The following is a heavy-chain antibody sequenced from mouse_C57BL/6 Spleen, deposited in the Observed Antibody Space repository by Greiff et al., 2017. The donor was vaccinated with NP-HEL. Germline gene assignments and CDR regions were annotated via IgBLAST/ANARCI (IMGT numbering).Heavy chain of an antibody. CDR3: TRDGYYDAMDY. V-gene: IGHV5-9-1*02. D-gene: IGHD2-3*01. Sequence: EVKVVESGEGLVKPGGSLKLSCAASGFTFSSYAMSWVRQTPEKRLEWVAYISSGGDYIYYADTVKGRFTISRDNARNTLYLQMSSLKSEDTAMYYCTRDGYYDAMDYWGQGTSVTVSS. CDR1: GFTFSSYA. J-gene: IGHJ4*01. CDR2: ISSGGDYI.